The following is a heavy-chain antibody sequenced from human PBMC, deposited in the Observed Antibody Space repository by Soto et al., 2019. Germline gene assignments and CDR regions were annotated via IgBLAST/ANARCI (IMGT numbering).Heavy chain of an antibody. Sequence: QLQESGPGIVKPSETLSLTCTVSGTSVSNYYWSWIRQPPGKGLEWIGHVYYSGSPNYNPSLKSRVTMSLDTSTNQVSLNLSSVTAADTAIYYCARDRGTYDFLSSQWHGWFDPWGQGTLVTVSS. J-gene: IGHJ5*02. V-gene: IGHV4-59*02. CDR2: VYYSGSP. D-gene: IGHD3-3*01. CDR3: ARDRGTYDFLSSQWHGWFDP. CDR1: GTSVSNYY.